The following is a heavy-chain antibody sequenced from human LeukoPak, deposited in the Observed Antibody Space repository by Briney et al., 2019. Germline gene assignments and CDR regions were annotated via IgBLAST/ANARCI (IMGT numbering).Heavy chain of an antibody. CDR3: TLIQGWGSGSYYRDF. V-gene: IGHV3-15*01. D-gene: IGHD3-10*01. CDR2: VKSKSAGETT. J-gene: IGHJ4*02. Sequence: RQAXGXGLEWVARVKSKSAGETTDYAAPVKGRFTISRDESKNTLYLQMNSLKTEDTAVYYCTLIQGWGSGSYYRDFWGQGTLVTVSS.